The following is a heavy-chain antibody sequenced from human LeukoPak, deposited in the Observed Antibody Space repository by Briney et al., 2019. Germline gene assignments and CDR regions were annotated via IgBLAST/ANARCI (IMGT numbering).Heavy chain of an antibody. J-gene: IGHJ4*02. V-gene: IGHV1-69*05. CDR1: GGTFSSYA. CDR2: IIPIFDTA. D-gene: IGHD2-2*01. Sequence: ASVKVSCKASGGTFSSYAISWVRQAPGQGLEWMGGIIPIFDTANYAQKFQGRVTITTDESTSTAYRDLSSLRSEDTAVYYCARARVAEDQPFNYWGQGTLVTVSS. CDR3: ARARVAEDQPFNY.